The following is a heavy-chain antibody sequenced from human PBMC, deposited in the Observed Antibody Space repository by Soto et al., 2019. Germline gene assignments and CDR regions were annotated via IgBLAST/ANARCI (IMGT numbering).Heavy chain of an antibody. CDR1: GFKFRNYA. V-gene: IGHV3-33*01. Sequence: QVQLVESGGGVVQPGKSLRLSCAASGFKFRNYAIHWVRQAPGKGLEWLAVIWFDGSKEYYADSVKGRFTISRDNSKNTVFLHMNSLTADDSGVFYCARAHSMMLLDRFDPWGDGTLVTVSS. CDR2: IWFDGSKE. D-gene: IGHD3-16*01. CDR3: ARAHSMMLLDRFDP. J-gene: IGHJ5*02.